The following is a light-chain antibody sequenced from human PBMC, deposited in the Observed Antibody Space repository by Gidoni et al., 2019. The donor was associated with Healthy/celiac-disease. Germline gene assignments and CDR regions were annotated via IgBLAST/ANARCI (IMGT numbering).Light chain of an antibody. Sequence: DIQMNQSPSSLSASVGDRVTITCRASQSIRSYLNWYQQKSGKDPKLLIYAASSLQSGVPSRFRGSGSGTDFTLTISSLQPEDLAIYYCQQTYSTPFTFGGGTKVEIK. J-gene: IGKJ4*01. V-gene: IGKV1-39*01. CDR1: QSIRSY. CDR2: AAS. CDR3: QQTYSTPFT.